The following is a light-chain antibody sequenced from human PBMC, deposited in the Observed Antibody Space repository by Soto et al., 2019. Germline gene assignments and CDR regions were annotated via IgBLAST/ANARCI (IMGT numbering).Light chain of an antibody. CDR1: QSISTS. CDR3: QKTYT. CDR2: SAS. Sequence: DFQMTQSPSSLSASVGDRVTITCRASQSISTSLNWYQQKPGKAPRLLIYSASNLQSGVPSRFSGSVSGTDFTLTISSLHPEDFATYYCQKTYTFGQGTKLEIK. V-gene: IGKV1-39*01. J-gene: IGKJ2*01.